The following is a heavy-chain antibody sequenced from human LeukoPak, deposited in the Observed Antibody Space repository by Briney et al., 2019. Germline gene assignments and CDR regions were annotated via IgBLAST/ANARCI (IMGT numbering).Heavy chain of an antibody. CDR2: ISAYNGNT. CDR3: ARIVFYYYYMDV. V-gene: IGHV1-18*01. Sequence: ASVKVSCKASGYTFTSYGIGWVRQAPGQGLEWMGWISAYNGNTNYAQNLQGRVTMTTDTSTSTAYMELRSVRSDDTAVYYCARIVFYYYYMDVWGKGTPVTVSS. CDR1: GYTFTSYG. D-gene: IGHD2-15*01. J-gene: IGHJ6*03.